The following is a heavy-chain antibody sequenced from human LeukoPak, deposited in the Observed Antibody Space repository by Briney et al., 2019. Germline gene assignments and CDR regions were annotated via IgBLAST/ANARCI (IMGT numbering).Heavy chain of an antibody. Sequence: GGSLRLSCAASGFTFSNAWMSWVRQAPGKGLEWVGRIKSKTDGGTTDYAAPVKGRSTISRDDSKNTLYLQMNSLKTEDTAVYYCTTDYEWELPDYWGQGTLVTVSS. CDR3: TTDYEWELPDY. CDR2: IKSKTDGGTT. J-gene: IGHJ4*02. D-gene: IGHD1-26*01. CDR1: GFTFSNAW. V-gene: IGHV3-15*01.